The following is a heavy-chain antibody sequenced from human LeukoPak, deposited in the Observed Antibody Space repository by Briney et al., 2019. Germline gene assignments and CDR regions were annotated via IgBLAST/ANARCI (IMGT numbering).Heavy chain of an antibody. D-gene: IGHD2-21*02. J-gene: IGHJ4*02. CDR1: GFTFSSYA. Sequence: PGGSLRLSCAASGFTFSSYAMHWVRQAPGKGLEWVAVIWYDGSNKYYADSVKGRFTISRDNSKNTLYLQMNSLRAEDTAVYYCARLAIVMVTANPSYYFDYWGQGTLVTVSS. CDR2: IWYDGSNK. V-gene: IGHV3-33*08. CDR3: ARLAIVMVTANPSYYFDY.